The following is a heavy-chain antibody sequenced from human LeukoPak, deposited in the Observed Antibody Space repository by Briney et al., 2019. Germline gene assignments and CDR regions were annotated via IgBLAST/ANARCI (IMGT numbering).Heavy chain of an antibody. D-gene: IGHD6-13*01. CDR2: ISAYNGNT. CDR1: GYTFTSYG. J-gene: IGHJ5*02. V-gene: IGHV1-18*01. Sequence: GASVKVSCKASGYTFTSYGIGWVRQAPGQGLEWMGWISAYNGNTIYAQKFQGRVTMTEDTSTDTAYMELSSLRSEDTAVYYCARSEYSSSNNWFDPWGQGTLVTVSS. CDR3: ARSEYSSSNNWFDP.